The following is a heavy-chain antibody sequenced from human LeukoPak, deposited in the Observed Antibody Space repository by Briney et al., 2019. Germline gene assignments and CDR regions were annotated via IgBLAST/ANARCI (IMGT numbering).Heavy chain of an antibody. V-gene: IGHV4-59*08. Sequence: PSETLSLTCTVSGGSISSYYWSWIRQPPGKGLEWIGYIYYSGSTNYNPSLKSRVTISVDTSKNQFSLKLSSVTAADTAVYYCATLDAYGDGFDPWGQGTLVTVSS. CDR2: IYYSGST. CDR1: GGSISSYY. J-gene: IGHJ5*02. D-gene: IGHD4-17*01. CDR3: ATLDAYGDGFDP.